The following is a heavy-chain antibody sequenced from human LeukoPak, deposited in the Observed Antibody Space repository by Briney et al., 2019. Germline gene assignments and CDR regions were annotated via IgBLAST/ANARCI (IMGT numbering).Heavy chain of an antibody. J-gene: IGHJ5*02. CDR3: ARDVPGSIGTTARFDP. CDR1: GDTSSSYG. CDR2: ISTYNGNT. V-gene: IGHV1-18*01. Sequence: ASVKVSCKSSGDTSSSYGISWMRQAPGQGLEWMGWISTYNGNTNYAQKFHGRVTMTTDTSTRTAYMELRSLGSDDTAVYYCARDVPGSIGTTARFDPWGQGTLVTVSS. D-gene: IGHD1-1*01.